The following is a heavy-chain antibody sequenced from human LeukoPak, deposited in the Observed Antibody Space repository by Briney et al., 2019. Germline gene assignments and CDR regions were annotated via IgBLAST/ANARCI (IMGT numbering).Heavy chain of an antibody. CDR3: AKDLMEADSSGRNSVVGFDI. D-gene: IGHD6-19*01. CDR1: GFTYSSYA. CDR2: ISGNGGTT. V-gene: IGHV3-23*01. J-gene: IGHJ3*02. Sequence: TGGSLRLSCAASGFTYSSYAMSWVRQAPGKGLEWVSVISGNGGTTYYADSVKGRFTISRDNSKNTLYLQMNSLRAEDTAVYYCAKDLMEADSSGRNSVVGFDIWGQGTLVTVSS.